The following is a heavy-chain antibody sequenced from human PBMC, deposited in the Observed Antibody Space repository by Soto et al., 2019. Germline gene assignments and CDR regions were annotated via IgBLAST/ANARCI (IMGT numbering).Heavy chain of an antibody. CDR2: IIPIPGTA. CDR3: ARSQGSSTSLEVYYYYYYGMDV. Sequence: QVQLVQSGADVKKPGSSVKVSCKASGGTFGSYAISWVRQAPGQGLEWMGGIIPIPGTANYAQKFQGRVTIAADESTSTVSMELSSLRSEATAVYYFARSQGSSTSLEVYYYYYYGMDVWGQGTTVTVSS. J-gene: IGHJ6*02. V-gene: IGHV1-69*01. D-gene: IGHD2-2*01. CDR1: GGTFGSYA.